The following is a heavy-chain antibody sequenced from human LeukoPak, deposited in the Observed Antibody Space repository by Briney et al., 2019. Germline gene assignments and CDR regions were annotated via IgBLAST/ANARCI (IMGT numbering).Heavy chain of an antibody. CDR1: GFTFSTYW. J-gene: IGHJ3*02. CDR3: ARDSNYYDSSAYYDTFDI. Sequence: GGSLRLSCAASGFTFSTYWMSWVRQAPGKGLEWVANIKIDGSEKYYVDSVKGRFTISRDNAKNSLYLQMSGLRAEDSAVYYCARDSNYYDSSAYYDTFDIWGRGTTVTVSS. D-gene: IGHD3-22*01. V-gene: IGHV3-7*01. CDR2: IKIDGSEK.